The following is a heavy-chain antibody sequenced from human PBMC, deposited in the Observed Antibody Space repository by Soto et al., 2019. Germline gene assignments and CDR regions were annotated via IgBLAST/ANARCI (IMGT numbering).Heavy chain of an antibody. CDR3: ARAPDGDGTYYFDY. D-gene: IGHD4-17*01. CDR1: GGSISSSSYY. Sequence: SETLSLTCTVSGGSISSSSYYWGWIRQPPGKGLEWIGSIYYSGSTYYNPSLKSRVTISVDTSKNQFSLKLSSVTAADTAVYYCARAPDGDGTYYFDYWGQGTLVTVSS. V-gene: IGHV4-39*07. J-gene: IGHJ4*02. CDR2: IYYSGST.